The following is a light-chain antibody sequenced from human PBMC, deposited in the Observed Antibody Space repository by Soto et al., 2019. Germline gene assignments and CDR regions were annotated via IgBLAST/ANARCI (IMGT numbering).Light chain of an antibody. CDR3: MQSLKTPWT. CDR1: QSLLHSNGYNS. Sequence: DIVMTQSPLSLPVTPGEPASISCRSSQSLLHSNGYNSFVWYLQKQGKSPQLLINLGSNRASGGPDRFSGSGSGTAFTLKISRMESEDVGVYYFMQSLKTPWTFGQGTKVEIK. V-gene: IGKV2-28*01. CDR2: LGS. J-gene: IGKJ1*01.